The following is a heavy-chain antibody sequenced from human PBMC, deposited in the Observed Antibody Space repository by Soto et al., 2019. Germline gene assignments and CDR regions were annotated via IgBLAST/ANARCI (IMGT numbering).Heavy chain of an antibody. V-gene: IGHV1-8*01. CDR3: ARGRYDIWSDFVYGTDV. Sequence: WASVKVSCKASGYTFTSYGINWVRQATGQGLEWMGWMNPKNGKTVYAQKFQGRVTMTMNTSLGTAYMGLSSLRSDDAGVYYCARGRYDIWSDFVYGTDVWGLGTTVTVSS. D-gene: IGHD3-3*01. CDR2: MNPKNGKT. CDR1: GYTFTSYG. J-gene: IGHJ6*02.